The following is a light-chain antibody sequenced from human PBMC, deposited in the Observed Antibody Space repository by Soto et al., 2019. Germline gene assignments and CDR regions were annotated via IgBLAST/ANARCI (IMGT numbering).Light chain of an antibody. Sequence: QSVRAQPPSVSGAPGQRVTMSCTGSSSNTGAGYDVHWYQQLPGTAPKLLIYGNSNRPSGVPDRFSGSKSGTSASLAITGLQAEDEADYYCQSYDSSLSAHVVFGGGTKLTVL. V-gene: IGLV1-40*01. J-gene: IGLJ2*01. CDR1: SSNTGAGYD. CDR3: QSYDSSLSAHVV. CDR2: GNS.